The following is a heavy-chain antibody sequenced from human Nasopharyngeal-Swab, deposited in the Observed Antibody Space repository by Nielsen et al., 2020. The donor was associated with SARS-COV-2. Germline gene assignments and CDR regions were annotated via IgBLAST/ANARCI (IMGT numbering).Heavy chain of an antibody. CDR2: IDQSGLEE. Sequence: GGSLRLSCVPSGFTFHSYWMNWVRQAPGKGLEWVANIDQSGLEEYYVDSVKGRFTISRDNAKNSLFLQMNSLRADDTAVYYCARASDPPVQLFLPPDYWGQGTLVTVSS. D-gene: IGHD5-24*01. V-gene: IGHV3-7*01. CDR3: ARASDPPVQLFLPPDY. CDR1: GFTFHSYW. J-gene: IGHJ4*02.